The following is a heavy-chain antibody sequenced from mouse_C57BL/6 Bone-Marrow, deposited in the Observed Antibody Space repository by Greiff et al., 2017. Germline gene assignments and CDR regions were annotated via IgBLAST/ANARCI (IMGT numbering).Heavy chain of an antibody. Sequence: VQLQQSDAELVKPGASVKISCKVSGYTFTDHTIHWMKQRPEQGLEWIGYIYPRDGSTKYNEKFKGKATLTADKSSSTAYMQLNSLTSEDSAVYFCASRAGPYYYAMDYWGQGTSVTVSS. J-gene: IGHJ4*01. D-gene: IGHD3-3*01. CDR2: IYPRDGST. V-gene: IGHV1-78*01. CDR3: ASRAGPYYYAMDY. CDR1: GYTFTDHT.